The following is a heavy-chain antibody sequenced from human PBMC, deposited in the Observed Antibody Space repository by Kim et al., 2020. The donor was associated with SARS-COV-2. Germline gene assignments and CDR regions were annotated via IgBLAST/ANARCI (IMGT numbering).Heavy chain of an antibody. V-gene: IGHV4-39*01. D-gene: IGHD6-13*01. CDR3: ARHRLHSRIAGDY. J-gene: IGHJ4*02. Sequence: YNPYLKSRVTITVDTSKNQFSLKLSSVTAADTAVYYCARHRLHSRIAGDYWGQGTLVTVSS.